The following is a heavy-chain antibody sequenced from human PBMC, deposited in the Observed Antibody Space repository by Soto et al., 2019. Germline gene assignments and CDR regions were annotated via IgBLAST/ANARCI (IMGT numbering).Heavy chain of an antibody. CDR3: ARISVASRYMDV. Sequence: SETLSLTCTVSGGSISSSSYYWGWIRQTPGKGLEWIRSFYYSGSTYYSPSLKSRVTISGDTSKKQISLRLSSVTAADTALYYCARISVASRYMDVWGKGTTVTVSS. D-gene: IGHD5-12*01. CDR1: GGSISSSSYY. V-gene: IGHV4-39*01. CDR2: FYYSGST. J-gene: IGHJ6*03.